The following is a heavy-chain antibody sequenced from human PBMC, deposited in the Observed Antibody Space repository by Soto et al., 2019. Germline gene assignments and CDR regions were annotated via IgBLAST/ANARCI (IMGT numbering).Heavy chain of an antibody. J-gene: IGHJ5*02. D-gene: IGHD3-16*01. Sequence: GGSLRLSCAASGFPFNTYWMHWVRQAPGEGLVWVSRINAVGSGTTYADSVKGRFTVSRDNANNMLYLQMNSLRAEDTAVYYCAILSLGFDTWGQGTLVTVSS. V-gene: IGHV3-74*01. CDR2: INAVGSGT. CDR3: AILSLGFDT. CDR1: GFPFNTYW.